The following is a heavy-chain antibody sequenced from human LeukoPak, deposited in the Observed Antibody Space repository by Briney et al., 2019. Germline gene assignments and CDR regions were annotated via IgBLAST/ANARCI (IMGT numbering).Heavy chain of an antibody. D-gene: IGHD6-13*01. Sequence: PGGSLRLSCAAAAFTVSTTYMSWVRQAPGKGLEWVSVIYSGGSTYYAGSVKGRLTISRHNSTNTLYLQMNSLRAEDTAVYYCAGEGPGGYSSSYWGQGTVVSVSS. CDR2: IYSGGST. J-gene: IGHJ4*02. V-gene: IGHV3-53*04. CDR3: AGEGPGGYSSSY. CDR1: AFTVSTTY.